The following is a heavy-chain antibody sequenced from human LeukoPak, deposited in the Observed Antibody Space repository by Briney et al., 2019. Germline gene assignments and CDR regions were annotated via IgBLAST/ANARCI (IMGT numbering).Heavy chain of an antibody. CDR3: ARESITGDRDFDY. J-gene: IGHJ4*02. D-gene: IGHD7-27*01. V-gene: IGHV3-48*01. CDR1: GFSFSSYS. Sequence: GGSLRLSCAASGFSFSSYSMNWVRQAPGRGQEWISYISSGSRTIFYADSVKGRFTISRDNAKNSLYLLMDSLRADDTAVYYCARESITGDRDFDYWGQGTLITVSS. CDR2: ISSGSRTI.